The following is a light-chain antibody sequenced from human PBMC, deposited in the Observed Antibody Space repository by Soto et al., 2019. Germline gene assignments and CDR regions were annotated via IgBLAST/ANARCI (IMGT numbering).Light chain of an antibody. CDR2: AAS. CDR1: QSVGDNY. V-gene: IGKV3-20*01. J-gene: IGKJ1*01. CDR3: QQYGTSPWT. Sequence: IVLTQSPGTLSLSPGERATLSCRASQSVGDNYLAWCQQKPGQAPSLLIFAASRRASGIPDRFSGSGSGSDFALTISSLEPEDFAVYYCQQYGTSPWTFGQGTKVEIK.